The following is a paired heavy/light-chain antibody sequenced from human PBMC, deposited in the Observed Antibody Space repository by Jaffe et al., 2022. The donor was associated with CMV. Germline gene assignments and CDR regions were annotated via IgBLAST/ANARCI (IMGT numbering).Heavy chain of an antibody. CDR2: INHSGST. D-gene: IGHD2-2*01. Sequence: QVQLQQWGAGLLKPSETLSLTCAVYGGSFSGYYWSWIRQPPGKGLEWIGEINHSGSTNYNPSLKSRVTISVDTSKNQFSLKLSSVTAADTAVYYCARGRRRYCSSTSCYFDDYYYYGMDVWGQGTTVTVSS. J-gene: IGHJ6*02. CDR1: GGSFSGYY. CDR3: ARGRRRYCSSTSCYFDDYYYYGMDV. V-gene: IGHV4-34*01.
Light chain of an antibody. V-gene: IGKV3-20*01. J-gene: IGKJ1*01. CDR1: QSVSSSY. CDR2: GAS. CDR3: QQYGSSPKWT. Sequence: EIVLTQSPGTLSLSPGERATLSCRASQSVSSSYLAWYQQKPGQAPRLLIYGASSRATGIPDRFSGSGSGTDFTLTISRLEPEDFAVYYCQQYGSSPKWTFGQGTKVEIK.